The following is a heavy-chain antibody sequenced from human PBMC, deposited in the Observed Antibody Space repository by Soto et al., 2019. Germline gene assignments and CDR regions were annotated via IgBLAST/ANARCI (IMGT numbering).Heavy chain of an antibody. D-gene: IGHD3-22*01. V-gene: IGHV3-53*01. CDR2: IYSGGST. Sequence: EVQLVESGGGLIQPGGSLRLSCAASGFTVSSNYMSWVRQAPGKGLEWVSVIYSGGSTYYADSVKGRFTISRDNSKNTRCLQMNSLRAEDTAVYYCARDRVESGYPEYFQHWGQGTLVTVSS. J-gene: IGHJ1*01. CDR3: ARDRVESGYPEYFQH. CDR1: GFTVSSNY.